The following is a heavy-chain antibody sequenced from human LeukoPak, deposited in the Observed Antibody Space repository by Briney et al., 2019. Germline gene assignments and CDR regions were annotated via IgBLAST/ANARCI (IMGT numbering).Heavy chain of an antibody. J-gene: IGHJ4*02. CDR1: GFTVSSNS. CDR3: ARGRGMDIVGDPDFHY. Sequence: GGSLRLSCAASGFTVSSNSMSWVRQAPGKGLEWVSVIYDGSSTYHTDSVKGRFSISRDNSKNTVYLQMNSLRAEDTAVYYCARGRGMDIVGDPDFHYWGQGTLVTVSS. D-gene: IGHD2-2*03. V-gene: IGHV3-66*01. CDR2: IYDGSST.